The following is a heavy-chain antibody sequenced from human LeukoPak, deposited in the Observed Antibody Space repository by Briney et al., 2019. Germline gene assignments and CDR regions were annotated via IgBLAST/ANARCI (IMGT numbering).Heavy chain of an antibody. CDR3: ARSKSPDPNYYDSSGSDY. D-gene: IGHD3-22*01. J-gene: IGHJ4*02. CDR1: GFTFSDHY. Sequence: GGSLRLSCAASGFTFSDHYMDWVRQAPGKGLEWVAFIRYDGSNEYYADSVKGRFTISRDNAKNSLYLQMNSLRAEDTAVYYCARSKSPDPNYYDSSGSDYWGQGTLVTVSS. CDR2: IRYDGSNE. V-gene: IGHV3-33*08.